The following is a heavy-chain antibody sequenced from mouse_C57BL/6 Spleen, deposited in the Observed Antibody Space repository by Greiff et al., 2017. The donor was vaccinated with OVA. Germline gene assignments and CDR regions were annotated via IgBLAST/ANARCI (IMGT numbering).Heavy chain of an antibody. Sequence: EVKLVESGPGLVKPSQSLSLTCSVTGYSITSGYYWNWIRQFPGNKLEWMGDISYDGSNNYNPSLKNRISITRDTSKNQFFLKLNSVTTEDTATYYCARDFSPGGYFDVWGTGTTVTVSS. J-gene: IGHJ1*03. CDR3: ARDFSPGGYFDV. V-gene: IGHV3-6*01. CDR1: GYSITSGYY. CDR2: ISYDGSN.